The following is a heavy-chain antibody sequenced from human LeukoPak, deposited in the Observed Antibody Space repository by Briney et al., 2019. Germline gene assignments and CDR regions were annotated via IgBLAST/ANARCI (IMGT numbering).Heavy chain of an antibody. D-gene: IGHD5-12*01. CDR2: ISSSGSTI. CDR3: VRRAIVATTALNF. Sequence: GGSLRLSCAASGFTFSDYYMSWIRQAPGKGLEWVSYISSSGSTIYYADSVKGRFTISRDNAKNSLYLQMNSLRAEDTAVYYCVRRAIVATTALNFWGQGTLVTVSS. CDR1: GFTFSDYY. J-gene: IGHJ4*02. V-gene: IGHV3-11*01.